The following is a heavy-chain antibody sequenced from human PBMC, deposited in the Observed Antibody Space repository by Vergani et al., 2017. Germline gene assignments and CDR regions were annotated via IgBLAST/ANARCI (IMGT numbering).Heavy chain of an antibody. J-gene: IGHJ4*02. CDR1: GASVNSYY. CDR2: VSFRGDT. Sequence: QVKLQESGPGLVKPSETLSLTCTVSGASVNSYYWSWIRQPPGKGLEWMGYVSFRGDTLYDPSVKGRMTISLNTSSNQFSLYLTSVTAADTAIYYCARSRIYYGAGSPYYLGQGTLVTVSS. CDR3: ARSRIYYGAGSPYY. D-gene: IGHD3-10*01. V-gene: IGHV4-59*02.